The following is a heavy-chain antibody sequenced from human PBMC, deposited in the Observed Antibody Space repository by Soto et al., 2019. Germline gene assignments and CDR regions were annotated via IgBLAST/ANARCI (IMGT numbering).Heavy chain of an antibody. CDR2: IYYSGGT. Sequence: SETLSLTCTVSGGSISSYYWSWIRQPPGKGLEWIGYIYYSGGTNYNPSLKSRVTISVDTSKNQFSLKLSSVTAADTAVYYCAGVASGSYDFWSGYYPSADNWFDPWGQGTLVTVSS. V-gene: IGHV4-59*01. CDR1: GGSISSYY. CDR3: AGVASGSYDFWSGYYPSADNWFDP. D-gene: IGHD3-3*01. J-gene: IGHJ5*02.